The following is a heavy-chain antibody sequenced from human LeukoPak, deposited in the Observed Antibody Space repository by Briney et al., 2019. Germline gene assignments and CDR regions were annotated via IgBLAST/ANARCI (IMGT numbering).Heavy chain of an antibody. D-gene: IGHD6-6*01. CDR1: GYTFTDYY. CDR3: ARGFADSSSFFDY. J-gene: IGHJ4*02. CDR2: INPSSGVT. Sequence: ASVKVSCKASGYTFTDYYMHWARQAPGQGLEWMGWINPSSGVTHYAQRFQGRVTLTRDTSLSTAFMELSSLRSDDTAVYYCARGFADSSSFFDYWGQGTLVTVSS. V-gene: IGHV1-2*02.